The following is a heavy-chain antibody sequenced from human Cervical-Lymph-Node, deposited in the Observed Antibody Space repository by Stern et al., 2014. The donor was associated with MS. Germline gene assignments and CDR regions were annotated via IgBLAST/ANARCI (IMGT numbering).Heavy chain of an antibody. CDR1: GGSISSDNYY. D-gene: IGHD3-22*01. CDR3: ARDHFTTSLDV. J-gene: IGHJ6*02. V-gene: IGHV4-31*03. CDR2: IYYSGTT. Sequence: QVQLVQSGPGLVKPSQTLSLTCTVSGGSISSDNYYWTWIRQHPGKGLEWIGHIYYSGTTYYNPSLKSRVSITVDKSQNPFSLRLISVTAADTAVYYCARDHFTTSLDVWGQGTTVTV.